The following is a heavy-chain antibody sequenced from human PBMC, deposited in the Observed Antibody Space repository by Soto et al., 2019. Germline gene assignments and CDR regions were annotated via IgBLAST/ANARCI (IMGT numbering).Heavy chain of an antibody. Sequence: PGESLKISCKGSGYSFSSYWIAWVRQMPGKGLEWMGIISPGDSDTKYSQSFQGQVTISADKSISTAFLQWNSLKASDTAMYYCARPATYYDILTGYYFDYWGQGTPVTVSS. CDR3: ARPATYYDILTGYYFDY. J-gene: IGHJ4*02. CDR2: ISPGDSDT. D-gene: IGHD3-9*01. CDR1: GYSFSSYW. V-gene: IGHV5-51*01.